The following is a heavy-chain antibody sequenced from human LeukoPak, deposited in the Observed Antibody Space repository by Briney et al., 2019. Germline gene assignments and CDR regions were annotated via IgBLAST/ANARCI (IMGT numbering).Heavy chain of an antibody. D-gene: IGHD6-19*01. J-gene: IGHJ4*02. CDR1: GFTFSSYG. V-gene: IGHV3-30*18. CDR2: ISYDGSNK. CDR3: AKDGDSSGWSAYYFDY. Sequence: GGSLRLSCAASGFTFSSYGIHWVRQAPGKGLEWVAVISYDGSNKYYADSVKGRFTISRDNSKNTLYLQMNSLRAEDTAVYYCAKDGDSSGWSAYYFDYWGQGTLVTVSS.